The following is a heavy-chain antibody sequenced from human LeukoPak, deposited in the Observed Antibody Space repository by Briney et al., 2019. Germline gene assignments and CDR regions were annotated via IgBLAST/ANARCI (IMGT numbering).Heavy chain of an antibody. J-gene: IGHJ4*02. CDR1: GFTFSSAW. CDR3: TTDSLVMNY. D-gene: IGHD2-21*01. Sequence: PLGSLRPSCAASGFTFSSAWLGWVRQAPGKGLEWVGRIKSKTDGETTAYGAPVKGRFTISRDDSKNTQYLQMNSLKAEDTAVYYCTTDSLVMNYWGQGTLVTVSS. V-gene: IGHV3-15*01. CDR2: IKSKTDGETT.